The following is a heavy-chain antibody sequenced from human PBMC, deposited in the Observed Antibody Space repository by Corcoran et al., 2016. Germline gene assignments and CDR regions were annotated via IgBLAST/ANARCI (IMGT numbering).Heavy chain of an antibody. CDR3: AREIGSYYERGYFDY. Sequence: QVQLQESGPGLVKPSETLSLTCTVSGGSISSYYWSWIQQPPGKGLEWIGYIYYSGSTNYNPSLKSRVTISVDTSKNQFSLKLSSVTAADTAVYYCAREIGSYYERGYFDYWGQGTLVTVSS. CDR2: IYYSGST. J-gene: IGHJ4*02. D-gene: IGHD1-26*01. CDR1: GGSISSYY. V-gene: IGHV4-59*01.